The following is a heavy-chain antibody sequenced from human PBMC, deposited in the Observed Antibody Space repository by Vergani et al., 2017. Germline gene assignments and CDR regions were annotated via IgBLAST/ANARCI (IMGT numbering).Heavy chain of an antibody. CDR1: GCSVRTSIGYY. CDR2: IFSSGTT. V-gene: IGHV4-61*02. Sequence: QVQLQESGPGLVKPSQTLSLSCTVSGCSVRTSIGYYWTWIRQPAGKTLEWIGEIFSSGTTNYNPSFKNRVTMSVDTSKNQFSLKRNSVTAADTAVYYCARGSRAEGGSGPDKWGQGTLVTVSS. J-gene: IGHJ4*02. D-gene: IGHD6-13*01. CDR3: ARGSRAEGGSGPDK.